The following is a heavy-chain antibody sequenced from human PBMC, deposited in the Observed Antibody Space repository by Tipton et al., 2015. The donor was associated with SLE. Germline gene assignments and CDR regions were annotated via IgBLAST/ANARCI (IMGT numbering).Heavy chain of an antibody. CDR3: ARGSYDFWSRYFDAFDI. J-gene: IGHJ3*02. Sequence: QLVQSGAELKKPGASVKVSCKASGYTFTDYHIHWVRQAPGQGLEWMGWINPKSGGTNYVQKFQGRVTVTRDSSISTAYMQLSSLRSDDTAVYYCARGSYDFWSRYFDAFDIWGQGTMVSVSS. V-gene: IGHV1-2*02. D-gene: IGHD3-3*01. CDR1: GYTFTDYH. CDR2: INPKSGGT.